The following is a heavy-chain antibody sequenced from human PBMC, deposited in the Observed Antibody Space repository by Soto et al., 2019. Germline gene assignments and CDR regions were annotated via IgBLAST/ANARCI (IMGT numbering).Heavy chain of an antibody. CDR2: MYSGGGT. D-gene: IGHD6-19*01. V-gene: IGHV3-53*01. J-gene: IGHJ6*02. CDR3: TTSPSVGV. Sequence: EVHVVESGGGLSQPGGSLRLSCAASGFTVGNNYMNWVREAPGKGLEWVSLMYSGGGTYYADSVKGRFTMSRDSSKNTLYLQLNSLRAADTAMYYCTTSPSVGVWGQGTTVTVSS. CDR1: GFTVGNNY.